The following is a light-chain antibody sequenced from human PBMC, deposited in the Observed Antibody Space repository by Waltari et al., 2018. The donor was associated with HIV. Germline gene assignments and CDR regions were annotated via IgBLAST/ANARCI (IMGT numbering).Light chain of an antibody. CDR2: RNN. CDR1: SSNIGSNY. Sequence: QSMLTQPPSASGTPGQRVTISCSGSSSNIGSNYVYWYQQVPGTAPKLLIYRNNKRPSGAPDRFSGSKSGTAASLAISGLRSEDEADYYCAAWDDSLSGWVFGGGTKLTVL. J-gene: IGLJ3*02. CDR3: AAWDDSLSGWV. V-gene: IGLV1-47*01.